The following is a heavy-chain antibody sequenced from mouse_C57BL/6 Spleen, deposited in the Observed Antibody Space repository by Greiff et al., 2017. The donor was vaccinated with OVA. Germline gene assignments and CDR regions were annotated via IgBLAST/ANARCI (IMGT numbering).Heavy chain of an antibody. Sequence: QVQLQQSGAELVRPGASVTLSCKASGYTFTDYEMHWVKQTPVHGLEWIGAIDPETGGTAYNQKFKGKAILTADKSSSTAYMELRSLTSEDSAVYYCTRRAAGPFAYWGQGTLVTVSA. CDR1: GYTFTDYE. J-gene: IGHJ3*01. V-gene: IGHV1-15*01. CDR3: TRRAAGPFAY. CDR2: IDPETGGT. D-gene: IGHD6-1*01.